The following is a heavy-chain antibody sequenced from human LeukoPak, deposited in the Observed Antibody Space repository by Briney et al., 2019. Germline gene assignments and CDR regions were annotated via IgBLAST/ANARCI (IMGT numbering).Heavy chain of an antibody. CDR3: ARDEVVAAPNYFGMVV. D-gene: IGHD2-15*01. CDR2: MNPNSGNT. CDR1: GYTFTSYD. V-gene: IGHV1-8*01. Sequence: ASVKVSCKASGYTFTSYDVNWVRQATGQGLEWMGWMNPNSGNTGLAQKFQGRVTLTRDTSLSTAYMELSNLGSDDTAVYYCARDEVVAAPNYFGMVVWGQGTTVSVSS. J-gene: IGHJ6*02.